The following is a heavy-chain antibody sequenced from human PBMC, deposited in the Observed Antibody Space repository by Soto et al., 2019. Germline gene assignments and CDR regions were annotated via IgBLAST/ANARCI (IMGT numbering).Heavy chain of an antibody. CDR2: INPNSGGT. V-gene: IGHV1-2*02. Sequence: ASVKVSCKASGYTFTGYYMHWVRQAPGQGLEWMGWINPNSGGTNYAQKFQGRVTMTRDTSISTAYMELSRLRPDDTAVYYCARAYGSGSRGWYYYYYYGMDVWGQGTTVTVSS. CDR1: GYTFTGYY. CDR3: ARAYGSGSRGWYYYYYYGMDV. J-gene: IGHJ6*02. D-gene: IGHD3-10*01.